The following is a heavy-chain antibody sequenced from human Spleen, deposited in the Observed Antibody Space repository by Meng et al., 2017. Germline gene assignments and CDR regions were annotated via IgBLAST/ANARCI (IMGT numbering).Heavy chain of an antibody. D-gene: IGHD5/OR15-5a*01. J-gene: IGHJ5*02. CDR3: ARAVVSTIQGNWFDP. CDR1: VCSITSGRYC. CDR2: IYYSGSS. V-gene: IGHV4-31*03. Sequence: QVQVQELVPGVVNPSQTLSLTCTVPVCSITSGRYCWTWIRQLPWNGLEWIGYIYYSGSSYYNPSLKNRATISVDTSMNQFSLKLSSVTAADTAVYYCARAVVSTIQGNWFDPWGQGTLVTVSS.